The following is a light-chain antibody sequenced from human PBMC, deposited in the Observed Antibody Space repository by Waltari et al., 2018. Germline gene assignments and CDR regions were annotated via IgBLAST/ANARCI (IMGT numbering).Light chain of an antibody. CDR3: HQYNYWPPWT. CDR2: GAS. J-gene: IGKJ1*01. Sequence: ELVMTQSPATLSVSPGESATLSCRASQSVNNNFAWYQQKPGQAPRLLIYGASTRATGIPARFSGSGSGTEFTLTISSLQSEDFAVYYCHQYNYWPPWTFGQGTKVEIK. V-gene: IGKV3-15*01. CDR1: QSVNNN.